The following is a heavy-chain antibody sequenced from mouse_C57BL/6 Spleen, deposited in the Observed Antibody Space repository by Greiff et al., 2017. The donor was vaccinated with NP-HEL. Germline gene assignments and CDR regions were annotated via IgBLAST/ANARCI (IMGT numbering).Heavy chain of an antibody. J-gene: IGHJ2*01. CDR2: IDPANGNT. CDR1: GFNIKNTY. CDR3: ARGGLYYGNFLYFDY. V-gene: IGHV14-3*01. Sequence: EVQLVESVAELVRPGASVKLSCTASGFNIKNTYMHWVKQRPEQGLEWIGRIDPANGNTKYAPKFQGKATITADTSSNTAYLQLSSLTSEDTAIYYCARGGLYYGNFLYFDYWGQGTTLTVSS. D-gene: IGHD2-1*01.